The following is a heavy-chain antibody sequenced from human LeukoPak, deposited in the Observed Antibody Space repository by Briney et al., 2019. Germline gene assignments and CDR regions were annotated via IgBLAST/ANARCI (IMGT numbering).Heavy chain of an antibody. D-gene: IGHD4-17*01. CDR1: GFTFSNYA. CDR2: ISDGGTRT. V-gene: IGHV3-23*01. CDR3: VKDPYADYGDYI. Sequence: GGSLRLSCAASGFTFSNYAVSSVRAAPGKGLEWVSTISDGGTRTYYTDSVKGRFTISRDNSKNTLYLQMNSVRVEDTAVYYCVKDPYADYGDYIWGQGTLVTVSS. J-gene: IGHJ4*02.